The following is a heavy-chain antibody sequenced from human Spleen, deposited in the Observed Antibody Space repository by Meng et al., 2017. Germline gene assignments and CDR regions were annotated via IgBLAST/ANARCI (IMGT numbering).Heavy chain of an antibody. CDR2: IIPLSGTT. V-gene: IGHV1-69*05. D-gene: IGHD6-19*01. CDR1: GCTFSNHA. CDR3: ARGARCSGCHTPKWFDP. J-gene: IGHJ5*02. Sequence: SSVNVSCKVSGCTFSNHAITWVRQAPGQGLEWMGVIIPLSGTTNYAQKFQGRVTITTDESTITAYMELSRLTSEDTACYYCARGARCSGCHTPKWFDPWGQGTLVTVSS.